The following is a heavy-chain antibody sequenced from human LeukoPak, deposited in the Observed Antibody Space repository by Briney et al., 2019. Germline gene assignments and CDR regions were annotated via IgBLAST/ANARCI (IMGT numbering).Heavy chain of an antibody. V-gene: IGHV3-49*04. CDR2: IRSKAYGGTT. J-gene: IGHJ1*01. CDR3: TRDRIPSIAARSYFQH. Sequence: GGSLRLSCTASGFTFGDYAMSWVRQAPGKGLEWVGFIRSKAYGGTTEYAASVKGRFTISRDDSKSIAYLQMNSLKTEDTAVYYCTRDRIPSIAARSYFQHWGQGTLVTVSS. D-gene: IGHD6-6*01. CDR1: GFTFGDYA.